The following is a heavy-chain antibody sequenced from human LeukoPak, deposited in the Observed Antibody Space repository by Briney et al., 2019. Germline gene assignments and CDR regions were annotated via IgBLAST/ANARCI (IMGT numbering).Heavy chain of an antibody. D-gene: IGHD6-19*01. CDR1: GGSISSYY. CDR2: IYYSGST. Sequence: SETLSLTCTVSGGSISSYYWSWIRQPPGKGLEWIGYIYYSGSTNYNPSLKSRVTISVDTSKNQFSLKLSSVTAADTAVYYCARGRSGWYWDYWGQGTLVSVCS. CDR3: ARGRSGWYWDY. J-gene: IGHJ4*02. V-gene: IGHV4-59*01.